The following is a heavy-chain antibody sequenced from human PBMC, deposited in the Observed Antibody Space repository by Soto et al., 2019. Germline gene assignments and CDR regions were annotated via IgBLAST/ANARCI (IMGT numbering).Heavy chain of an antibody. CDR3: ARDRIAAAGAYYYYGMDV. CDR1: GGSVSSGSYY. J-gene: IGHJ6*02. D-gene: IGHD6-13*01. CDR2: IYYSGST. V-gene: IGHV4-61*01. Sequence: LSLTCTVSGGSVSSGSYYWSWIRQPPGKGLEWIGYIYYSGSTNYNPSLKSRVTISVDTSKNQFSLKLSSVTAADTAVYYCARDRIAAAGAYYYYGMDVWGQGTTVTVSS.